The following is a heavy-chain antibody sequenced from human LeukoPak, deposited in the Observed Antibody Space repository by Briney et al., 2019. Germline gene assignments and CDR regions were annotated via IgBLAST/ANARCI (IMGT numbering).Heavy chain of an antibody. Sequence: SETLSLTCAVYGGSFSGYYWSWIRQPPGKGLEWIGEISHSGSTNYNPSLKSRVTISVDTSKNQFSLKLSSVTAADTAVYYCARASGSGSYYNSYYFDYWGQGTLVTVSS. V-gene: IGHV4-34*01. J-gene: IGHJ4*02. D-gene: IGHD3-10*01. CDR1: GGSFSGYY. CDR3: ARASGSGSYYNSYYFDY. CDR2: ISHSGST.